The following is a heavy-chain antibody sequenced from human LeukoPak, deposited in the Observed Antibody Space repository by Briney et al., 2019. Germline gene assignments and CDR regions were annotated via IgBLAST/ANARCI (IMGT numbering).Heavy chain of an antibody. CDR1: GGSVSSGSYY. CDR3: ARGGGYSGYDY. J-gene: IGHJ4*02. D-gene: IGHD5-12*01. V-gene: IGHV4-61*01. CDR2: IYYSGST. Sequence: SETLSLTCTVSGGSVSSGSYYWSWIRQPPGKGLEWIGYIYYSGSTNYNPSLKSRVTISVDTSKNQFSLTLSSVTAADTAVYYCARGGGYSGYDYWGQGTLVTVSS.